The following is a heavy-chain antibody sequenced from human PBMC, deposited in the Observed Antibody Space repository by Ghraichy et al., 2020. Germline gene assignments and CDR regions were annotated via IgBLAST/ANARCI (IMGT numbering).Heavy chain of an antibody. CDR3: AKDRGRGGSCPSCGY. V-gene: IGHV3-23*01. CDR2: ISGSGGST. Sequence: GGSLRLSCAASGFTFSSYAMSWVRQAPGKGLEWVSAISGSGGSTYYADSVKGRFTISRDNSKNTLYLQMNSLRAEDTAVYYCAKDRGRGGSCPSCGYWGQGTLVTVSS. CDR1: GFTFSSYA. D-gene: IGHD2-15*01. J-gene: IGHJ4*02.